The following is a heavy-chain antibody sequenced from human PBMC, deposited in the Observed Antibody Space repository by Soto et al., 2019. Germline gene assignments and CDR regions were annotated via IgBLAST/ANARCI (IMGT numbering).Heavy chain of an antibody. CDR1: GGSISTYY. CDR3: ARYSSNWFQTEGMDV. V-gene: IGHV4-4*07. Sequence: SETLSLTCTVSGGSISTYYWSWIRQPAGKGLEWIGRIDTSGNTNYDPSLKSRVTMSVDTSKKQFSLKLTSVTAADTAVYYCARYSSNWFQTEGMDVWGQGTTVTVSS. D-gene: IGHD6-13*01. J-gene: IGHJ6*02. CDR2: IDTSGNT.